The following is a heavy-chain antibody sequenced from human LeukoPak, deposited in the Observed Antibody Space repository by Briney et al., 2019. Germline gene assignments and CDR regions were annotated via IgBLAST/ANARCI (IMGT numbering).Heavy chain of an antibody. CDR3: AREEDGDYANFDY. CDR1: GFTFSSYG. D-gene: IGHD4-17*01. CDR2: IWYDGTNK. V-gene: IGHV3-33*01. Sequence: QPGGSLRLSCAASGFTFSSYGMHWVRQAPGKGQEWVAVIWYDGTNKYYADSVKGRFTISRDDSKNTLYLQMNSLRAEDTAVYYCAREEDGDYANFDYWGQGTLVTVSS. J-gene: IGHJ4*02.